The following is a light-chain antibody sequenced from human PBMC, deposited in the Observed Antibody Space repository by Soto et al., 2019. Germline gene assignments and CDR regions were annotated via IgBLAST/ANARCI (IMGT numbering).Light chain of an antibody. CDR1: QSVSSN. V-gene: IGKV3-15*01. J-gene: IGKJ5*01. CDR3: QQYNNWPPIT. CDR2: GAS. Sequence: EIVMTQAPATLSVSPGERATLSGRARQSVSSNLAWYQQKPGQAPRLLIYGASTRATGIPARFSRSGSGTEFTLTICSLQSEDFAVYYWQQYNNWPPITFGEGTRLETK.